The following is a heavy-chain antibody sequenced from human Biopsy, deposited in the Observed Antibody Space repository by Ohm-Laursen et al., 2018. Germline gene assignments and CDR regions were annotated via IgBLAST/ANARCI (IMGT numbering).Heavy chain of an antibody. CDR2: ISSGGRA. J-gene: IGHJ4*02. V-gene: IGHV4-59*01. CDR1: GGSISDDY. CDR3: ARERQFRFLEGAFDY. Sequence: SETLSLTCSVSGGSISDDYWNRIRQPPGKGLQVIGYISSGGRAKYNPSLKSRLTISLDTSKNQLSLRLSSVTAEDSAIYYCARERQFRFLEGAFDYWGQGILVTVSS. D-gene: IGHD3-3*01.